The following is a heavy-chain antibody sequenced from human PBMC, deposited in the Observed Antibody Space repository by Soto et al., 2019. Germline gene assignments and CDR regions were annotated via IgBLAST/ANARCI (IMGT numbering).Heavy chain of an antibody. CDR3: ARDSSVLYYYDSSGLV. D-gene: IGHD3-22*01. CDR2: IYYSGST. CDR1: GGSVSSGSYY. Sequence: PSETLSLTCTVSGGSVSSGSYYWSWIRQPPGKGLEWIGYIYYSGSTNYNPSLKSRVTISVDTSKNQFSLKLSSVTAADTAVYYCARDSSVLYYYDSSGLVWGQGTLVTVSS. V-gene: IGHV4-61*01. J-gene: IGHJ4*02.